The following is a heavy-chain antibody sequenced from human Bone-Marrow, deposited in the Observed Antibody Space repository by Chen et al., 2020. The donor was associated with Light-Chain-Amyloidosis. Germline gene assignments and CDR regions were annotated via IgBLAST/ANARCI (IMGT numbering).Heavy chain of an antibody. CDR2: IYPDDSDA. CDR3: ARRRDGYNFDY. D-gene: IGHD5-12*01. J-gene: IGHJ4*02. V-gene: IGHV5-51*01. Sequence: EVQLEQSGPEVKKPGESLKISCKGSGYTFPNYWIGWVRQMPGKGLEWMGVIYPDDSDASYSPSFEGQVTIPAAKSITTAYLQWRSLKASDTAMYYCARRRDGYNFDYWGQGTLVTVSS. CDR1: GYTFPNYW.